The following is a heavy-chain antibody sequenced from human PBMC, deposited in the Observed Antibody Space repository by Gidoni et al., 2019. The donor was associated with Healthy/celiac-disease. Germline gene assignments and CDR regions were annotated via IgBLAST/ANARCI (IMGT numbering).Heavy chain of an antibody. Sequence: QVQLVQSGAEVKKPGASVTVSCKASGYTFTSYYMHWVRQAPGQGLEWMGIINPSGGSTSYAQKFQGRVTMTRDTSTSTVYMELSSLRSEDTAVYYCARGDDYVWGSYRLIDYWGQGTLVTVSS. V-gene: IGHV1-46*01. CDR1: GYTFTSYY. CDR3: ARGDDYVWGSYRLIDY. J-gene: IGHJ4*02. D-gene: IGHD3-16*02. CDR2: INPSGGST.